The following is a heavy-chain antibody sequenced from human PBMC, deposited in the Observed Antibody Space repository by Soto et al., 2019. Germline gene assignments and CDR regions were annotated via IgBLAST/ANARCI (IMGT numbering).Heavy chain of an antibody. V-gene: IGHV3-23*01. CDR3: AKDRDQPHENPIDY. Sequence: GGSLRLSCAASGFTFSSYAMSWVRQAPGKGLEWVSAISGSGGSTYYADSVKGRFTISRDNSKNTLYLQMDSLRAEDTAVYYCAKDRDQPHENPIDYCCPGTLVTVFS. CDR1: GFTFSSYA. J-gene: IGHJ4*02. CDR2: ISGSGGST.